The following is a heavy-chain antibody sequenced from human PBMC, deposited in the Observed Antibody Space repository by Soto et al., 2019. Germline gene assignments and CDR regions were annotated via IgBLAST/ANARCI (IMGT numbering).Heavy chain of an antibody. V-gene: IGHV3-30-3*01. CDR2: ISKDGNSE. CDR1: GFTFSTYV. D-gene: IGHD3-22*01. Sequence: QVQLVESGGGVVQPGRSLRLSCAASGFTFSTYVMHWVRHAPGKGLEWVAGISKDGNSEHYADSVKGRFTVSRDNSKSTLDLQMNSLTDGDTALYHCATEDESSGHAGTFHHWGQGTLVTVS. CDR3: ATEDESSGHAGTFHH. J-gene: IGHJ1*01.